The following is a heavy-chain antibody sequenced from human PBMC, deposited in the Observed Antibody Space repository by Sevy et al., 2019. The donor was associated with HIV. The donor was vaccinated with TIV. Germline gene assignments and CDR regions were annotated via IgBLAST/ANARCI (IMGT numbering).Heavy chain of an antibody. CDR2: IIPIFGTA. D-gene: IGHD6-13*01. CDR3: ATRSPRGAAAGTYYYYYGMDV. CDR1: GGTFSSYA. Sequence: ASVKVSCKASGGTFSSYAISWVRQAPGQGLEWMGGIIPIFGTANYAQKFQGRVTITADESTSTAYMELSSLRSEDTAVDYCATRSPRGAAAGTYYYYYGMDVWGQGTTVTVSS. V-gene: IGHV1-69*13. J-gene: IGHJ6*02.